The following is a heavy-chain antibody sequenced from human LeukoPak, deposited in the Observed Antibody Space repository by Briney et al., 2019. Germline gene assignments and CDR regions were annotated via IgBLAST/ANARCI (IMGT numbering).Heavy chain of an antibody. CDR1: GGSVSNYY. V-gene: IGHV4-34*01. Sequence: PSETLSLTCSVSGGSVSNYYWSWIRQPAGKGLEWIGEINHSGSTNYNPSLKSRVTISVDTSKNQFSLKLSSVTAADTAVYYCARGSGYSSGWYRGGIRWFDPWGQGTLVTVSS. J-gene: IGHJ5*02. CDR3: ARGSGYSSGWYRGGIRWFDP. CDR2: INHSGST. D-gene: IGHD6-13*01.